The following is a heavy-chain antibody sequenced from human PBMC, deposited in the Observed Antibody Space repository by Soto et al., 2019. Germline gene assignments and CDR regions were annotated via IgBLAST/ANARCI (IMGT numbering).Heavy chain of an antibody. J-gene: IGHJ6*02. Sequence: GGALRVSCAASGFTFSSYGMRGVRQGPGKGLGGVAVIWYDGSNKYYADPVKGRFTISRDNSKNTLYLQMNSLRAEDTAVYYCARDRLGIRGVITGLYYYYGMDVWGQGTTVTVSS. CDR1: GFTFSSYG. D-gene: IGHD3-10*01. CDR3: ARDRLGIRGVITGLYYYYGMDV. CDR2: IWYDGSNK. V-gene: IGHV3-33*01.